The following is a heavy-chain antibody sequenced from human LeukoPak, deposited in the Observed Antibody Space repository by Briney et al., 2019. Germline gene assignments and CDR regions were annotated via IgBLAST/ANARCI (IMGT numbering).Heavy chain of an antibody. CDR3: ARTSIAAAGPHFDY. CDR1: GYTFPSYF. J-gene: IGHJ4*02. Sequence: ASVKVSCKASGYTFPSYFMHWVRKPPGQGLEWMGIINPTGGSTTYAQKFQGRVTMTRDTSTSTVYMELSSLRSEDTAVYYCARTSIAAAGPHFDYWGQGTLVTVSS. CDR2: INPTGGST. V-gene: IGHV1-46*01. D-gene: IGHD6-13*01.